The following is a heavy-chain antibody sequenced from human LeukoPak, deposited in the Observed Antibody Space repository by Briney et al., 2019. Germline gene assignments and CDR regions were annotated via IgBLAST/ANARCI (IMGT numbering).Heavy chain of an antibody. CDR3: ASSLGIYDSSGYRVFDY. J-gene: IGHJ4*02. CDR1: GYSFTSYW. V-gene: IGHV5-51*03. D-gene: IGHD3-22*01. Sequence: PGESLKISCKGSGYSFTSYWIGWARQMPGKGLEWMGIIYPGDSDTRYSPSFRGQVTISADKSISTAYLQWSSLKASDTAMYYCASSLGIYDSSGYRVFDYWGQGTLVTVSS. CDR2: IYPGDSDT.